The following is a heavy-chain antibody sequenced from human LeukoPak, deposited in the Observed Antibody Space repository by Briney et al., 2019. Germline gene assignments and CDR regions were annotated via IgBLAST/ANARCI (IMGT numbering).Heavy chain of an antibody. CDR1: GFTFSNAW. CDR3: TTDRGVMITFGGVIVTPTNVDY. Sequence: GGSLRLSCAASGFTFSNAWMSWVRQAPGKGLEWVGRIKSKTDGGTTDYAAPVEGRFTISRDDSKNTLYLQMNSLKTEDTAVYYCTTDRGVMITFGGVIVTPTNVDYWGQGTLVTVSS. V-gene: IGHV3-15*01. J-gene: IGHJ4*02. CDR2: IKSKTDGGTT. D-gene: IGHD3-16*02.